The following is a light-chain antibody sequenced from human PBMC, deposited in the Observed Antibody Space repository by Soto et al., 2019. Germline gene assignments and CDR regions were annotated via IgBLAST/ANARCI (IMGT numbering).Light chain of an antibody. CDR3: SSYGGSDNFDV. V-gene: IGLV2-8*01. J-gene: IGLJ1*01. CDR2: EVS. CDR1: SSDVGGYNY. Sequence: QSVLTQPPSASGSPGQSVTIPCTGTSSDVGGYNYVSWYQQHPGKAPKLMIYEVSKRPSGVPDRFSGSKSGNTASLTVSGLQAEDEADYYCSSYGGSDNFDVFGTGTKSPS.